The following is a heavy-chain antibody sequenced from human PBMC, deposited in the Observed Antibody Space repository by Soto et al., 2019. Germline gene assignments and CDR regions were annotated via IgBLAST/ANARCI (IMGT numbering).Heavy chain of an antibody. CDR1: IYTLTDLS. CDR2: FDPEDGET. D-gene: IGHD1-1*01. Sequence: QVQLVQSGAEVKKPGASVKVSCKISIYTLTDLSMHWVRQAPGKGLEWMGGFDPEDGETIYAQNFQGRLTMTEDTSTDTAYMELSSLRSEDTAVYYCAAGGTRWLHSPFDYWGQGTLVTVSS. J-gene: IGHJ4*02. V-gene: IGHV1-24*01. CDR3: AAGGTRWLHSPFDY.